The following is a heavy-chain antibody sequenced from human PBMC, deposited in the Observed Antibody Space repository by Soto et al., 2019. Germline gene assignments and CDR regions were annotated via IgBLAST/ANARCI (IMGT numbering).Heavy chain of an antibody. CDR2: IKQDGSEK. V-gene: IGHV3-7*05. CDR1: GFTFSSYW. D-gene: IGHD4-4*01. Sequence: EVQLVESGGGLVQPGGSLRLSCAVSGFTFSSYWMSWVRQAPGKGLEWVANIKQDGSEKYYVDSVKGRFTISRDNAKNSLYLQMKSLRAEDTAGYYCAREADTTALDYWGPGTLVTVSS. J-gene: IGHJ4*02. CDR3: AREADTTALDY.